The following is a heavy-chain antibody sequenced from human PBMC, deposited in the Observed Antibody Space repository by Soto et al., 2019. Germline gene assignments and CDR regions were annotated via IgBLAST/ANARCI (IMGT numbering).Heavy chain of an antibody. J-gene: IGHJ3*02. Sequence: HPGGSLKLACAASGFSVSNTYMTWVRQGTGKGLEWVSVLYSGGSTNYADSVKGRFTISRDNSKNTLYLQMNSLRAEDTAVYYCANSPNTYYYDSSGYYPTSLAPDAFDIWGQGTMVTVSS. D-gene: IGHD3-22*01. V-gene: IGHV3-66*02. CDR1: GFSVSNTY. CDR2: LYSGGST. CDR3: ANSPNTYYYDSSGYYPTSLAPDAFDI.